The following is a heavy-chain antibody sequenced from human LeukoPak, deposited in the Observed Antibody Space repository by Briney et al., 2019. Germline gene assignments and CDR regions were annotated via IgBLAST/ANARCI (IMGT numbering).Heavy chain of an antibody. J-gene: IGHJ4*02. CDR1: GGSISAYY. D-gene: IGHD3-22*01. CDR3: ARGGSYYDNTSDFDY. V-gene: IGHV4-59*01. CDR2: IYYSGST. Sequence: SETLSLTCTISGGSISAYYWSWIRQPPGRGLEWIGYIYYSGSTNYNPSLKNRVTISVDTSKNHFSLKLTSVTAADTAVYYCARGGSYYDNTSDFDYWGQGTLVTVSS.